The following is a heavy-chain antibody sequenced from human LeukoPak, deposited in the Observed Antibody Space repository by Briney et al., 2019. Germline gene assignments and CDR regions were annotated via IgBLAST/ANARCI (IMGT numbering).Heavy chain of an antibody. CDR2: TYYRSKWYN. D-gene: IGHD2-2*01. V-gene: IGHV6-1*01. CDR3: ARDIVVVPAAEPLFDY. J-gene: IGHJ4*02. Sequence: SQTLSLTCAISGDSVSSNSAAWNWIRQSPSRGLEWLGRTYYRSKWYNDYAVSVKSRITINPDTSKNQFSLQLNSVTPEDTAVYYCARDIVVVPAAEPLFDYWGQGTLVTVSS. CDR1: GDSVSSNSAA.